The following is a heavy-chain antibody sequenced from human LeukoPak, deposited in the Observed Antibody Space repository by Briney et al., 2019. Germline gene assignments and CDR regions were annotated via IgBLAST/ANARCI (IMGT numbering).Heavy chain of an antibody. CDR1: GFTFSSYS. Sequence: GSLRLSCAASGFTFSSYSMNWVRQAPGKGLEWVSSISSSSSYIYYADSVKGRFTISRDNAKNSLYLQMNSLRAEDTAVYYCARNANYYDSSGYYFFFEYWGQGTLVTVSS. CDR3: ARNANYYDSSGYYFFFEY. D-gene: IGHD3-22*01. CDR2: ISSSSSYI. V-gene: IGHV3-21*01. J-gene: IGHJ4*02.